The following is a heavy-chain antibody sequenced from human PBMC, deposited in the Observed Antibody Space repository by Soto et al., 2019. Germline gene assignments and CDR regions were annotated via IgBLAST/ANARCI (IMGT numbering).Heavy chain of an antibody. CDR3: ARGNQYYYGSGSYYNNWFDP. D-gene: IGHD3-10*01. CDR1: GGSFSGYY. CDR2: INHSGST. V-gene: IGHV4-34*01. J-gene: IGHJ5*02. Sequence: SETLSLTCAVYGGSFSGYYWSWIRQPPGKGLEWIGEINHSGSTNYSPSLKSPVTISVDTSKNQFSLKLSSVTAADTAVYYCARGNQYYYGSGSYYNNWFDPWGQGTLVTVSS.